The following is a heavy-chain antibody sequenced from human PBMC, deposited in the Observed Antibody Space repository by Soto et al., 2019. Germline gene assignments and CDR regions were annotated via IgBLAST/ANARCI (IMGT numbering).Heavy chain of an antibody. J-gene: IGHJ4*02. CDR3: AREFRQQLEPSYYFDY. V-gene: IGHV3-66*01. CDR2: IYSGGST. Sequence: GGSLRLSCAASGFTVSSNYMSWVRQAPGKGLEWVSVIYSGGSTYYADSVKGRFTISRDNSKNTLYLQMNSLRAEDTAVYYCAREFRQQLEPSYYFDYWGQGTLVTVSS. CDR1: GFTVSSNY. D-gene: IGHD6-13*01.